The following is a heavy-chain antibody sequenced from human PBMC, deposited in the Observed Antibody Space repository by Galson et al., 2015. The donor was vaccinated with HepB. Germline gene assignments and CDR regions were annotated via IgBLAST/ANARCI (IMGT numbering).Heavy chain of an antibody. V-gene: IGHV4-61*03. CDR1: GGSISSSSYY. D-gene: IGHD1-14*01. J-gene: IGHJ3*02. CDR3: ARDFLGTTSRHAASDI. Sequence: SETLSLTCAVSGGSISSSSYYWGWIRQPPGKGLEWLAYIRRRGRTTMYNPSLKSRVTISLHTAKNAFSPKLDSVTAADTALYFCARDFLGTTSRHAASDIWGQGTAVTVSS. CDR2: IRRRGRT.